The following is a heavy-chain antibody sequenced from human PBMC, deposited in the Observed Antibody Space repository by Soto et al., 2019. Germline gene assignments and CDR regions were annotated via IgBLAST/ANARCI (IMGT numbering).Heavy chain of an antibody. D-gene: IGHD2-15*01. CDR3: ARAGHYSLDY. V-gene: IGHV4-4*02. CDR1: GGSISSGNW. CDR2: IYHSGST. Sequence: QVQLQESGPGLLKPSETLSLTCAVSGGSISSGNWWNWVRQPPEKGLEWIGEIYHSGSTNYNPSLKSRVSISVDTSNNQFSLELPFVTAADTAIYYCARAGHYSLDYWGQGIVVTVSS. J-gene: IGHJ4*02.